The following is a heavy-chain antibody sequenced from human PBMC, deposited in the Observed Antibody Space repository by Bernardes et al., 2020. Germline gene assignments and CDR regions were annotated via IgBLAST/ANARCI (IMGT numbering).Heavy chain of an antibody. V-gene: IGHV4-59*02. CDR2: FFYSGNN. CDR3: ARYAASSGSINWFDA. J-gene: IGHJ5*02. CDR1: DGSANFYY. Sequence: SETLSLTCTVSDGSANFYYLRWFRQPPGKGLEWIGWFFYSGNNKYHPSLRPRLYMSVDTSKNHFPLRLNSVPAADTAVYYCARYAASSGSINWFDALGQGTLVTVSS. D-gene: IGHD6-6*01.